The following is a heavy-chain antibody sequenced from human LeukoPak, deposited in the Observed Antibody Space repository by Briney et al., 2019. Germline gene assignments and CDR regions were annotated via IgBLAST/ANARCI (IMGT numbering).Heavy chain of an antibody. CDR2: IRYDGSNK. J-gene: IGHJ4*02. V-gene: IGHV3-30*02. CDR3: AKDPMVRGVIARYFDY. D-gene: IGHD3-10*01. CDR1: GFTFSSYG. Sequence: GGSLRLSCAASGFTFSSYGMHWVRQAPGKGLEWVAFIRYDGSNKYYADSVKGRFTISRDNSKNTLYLQMNSLRAEDTAVYYCAKDPMVRGVIARYFDYWGQGTLVTVSS.